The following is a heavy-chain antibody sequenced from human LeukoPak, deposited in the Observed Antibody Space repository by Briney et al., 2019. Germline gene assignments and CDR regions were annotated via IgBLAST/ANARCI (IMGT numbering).Heavy chain of an antibody. D-gene: IGHD5-18*01. CDR3: ARSGVYGYAGYMDV. J-gene: IGHJ6*03. V-gene: IGHV3-48*03. CDR2: ISSSGSTI. CDR1: GFTFSSYE. Sequence: GGSLRLSCAASGFTFSSYEMNWVRQAPGKGLEWVSYISSSGSTIYYADSVKGRFTISRDHAKNSLYLQMNSLRAEDTAVYYCARSGVYGYAGYMDVWGKGTTVTVSS.